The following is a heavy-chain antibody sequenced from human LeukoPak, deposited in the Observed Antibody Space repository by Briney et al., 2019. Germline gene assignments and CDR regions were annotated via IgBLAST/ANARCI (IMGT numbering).Heavy chain of an antibody. D-gene: IGHD4-17*01. J-gene: IGHJ6*02. Sequence: GASVKVSCKASGGTFSSYAISWVRQAPGQGLEWMGWISAYNGNTNYAQKLQGRVTMTTDTSTSTAYMELRSLRSDDTAVYYCARDLILTTVTSYRTHYGMDVWGQGTTVTVSS. CDR3: ARDLILTTVTSYRTHYGMDV. CDR2: ISAYNGNT. CDR1: GGTFSSYA. V-gene: IGHV1-18*01.